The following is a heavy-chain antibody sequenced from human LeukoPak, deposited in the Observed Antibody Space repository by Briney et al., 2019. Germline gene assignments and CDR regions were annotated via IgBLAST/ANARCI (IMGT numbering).Heavy chain of an antibody. CDR3: ARSVERAFDF. Sequence: GGSLRLSCAASGFTFSPYSMNWLRQAPGKGLEWVSYITGSSNRIHYADSVRGRFTISRDNAMNSLHLQMNSLTDEDTAMYYGARSVERAFDFWGQGTLVTVSS. V-gene: IGHV3-48*02. CDR1: GFTFSPYS. CDR2: ITGSSNRI. D-gene: IGHD6-19*01. J-gene: IGHJ4*02.